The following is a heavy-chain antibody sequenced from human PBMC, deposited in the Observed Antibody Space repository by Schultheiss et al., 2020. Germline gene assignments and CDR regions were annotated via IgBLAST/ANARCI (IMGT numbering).Heavy chain of an antibody. V-gene: IGHV1-2*04. CDR3: ARRGSFGDYDRRGWFDP. J-gene: IGHJ5*02. Sequence: ASVKVSCKTSGYTFTGYYMHWVRQAPGQGLEWMGWINPNSGGTNYAQKFQGWVTMTRDTSISTAYMELSRLRSDDTAVYYCARRGSFGDYDRRGWFDPWGQGTLVTVSS. D-gene: IGHD4-17*01. CDR2: INPNSGGT. CDR1: GYTFTGYY.